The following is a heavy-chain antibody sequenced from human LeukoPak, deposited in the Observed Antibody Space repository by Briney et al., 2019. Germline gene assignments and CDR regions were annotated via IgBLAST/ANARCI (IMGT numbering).Heavy chain of an antibody. CDR2: VKSNGSST. CDR1: GFTFSSSW. CDR3: TRRSHRTSGFDP. Sequence: PGGSLRLSCAASGFTFSSSWMHWVRQAPGKGLVWVSRVKSNGSSTSYADSVKGRFTISRDNAKNTLYLQMNSLRADDTAVNYCTRRSHRTSGFDPWGQGTLVTVSS. J-gene: IGHJ5*02. D-gene: IGHD5-24*01. V-gene: IGHV3-74*01.